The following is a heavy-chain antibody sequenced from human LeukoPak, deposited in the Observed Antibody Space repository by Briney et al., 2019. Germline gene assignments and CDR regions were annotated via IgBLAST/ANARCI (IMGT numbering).Heavy chain of an antibody. CDR3: VRSNRYSSGNWYFDL. D-gene: IGHD5-18*01. Sequence: ASVKVSCKASEYTFSSYDINWVRQATGQGLEWMGWMNPNSGNTGYAQKFQGRVTMTRNTSISTAYMELSSLKSVDTAVYWWVRSNRYSSGNWYFDLWGRGTLVTVSS. CDR1: EYTFSSYD. V-gene: IGHV1-8*01. J-gene: IGHJ2*01. CDR2: MNPNSGNT.